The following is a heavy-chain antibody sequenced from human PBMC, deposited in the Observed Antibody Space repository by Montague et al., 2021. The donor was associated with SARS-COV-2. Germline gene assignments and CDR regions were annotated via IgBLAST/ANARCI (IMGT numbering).Heavy chain of an antibody. D-gene: IGHD2-2*01. J-gene: IGHJ6*03. CDR3: AKDLSYVVVVPANMDV. Sequence: SLRLSCAASGFTFSSYGMHWVRQAPGKGLEWVAVISYDGSNKYYADSVKGRFTISRDNSKNTLYLQMDSLRAEDTAVYYCAKDLSYVVVVPANMDVWGKGATVTVSS. CDR2: ISYDGSNK. CDR1: GFTFSSYG. V-gene: IGHV3-30*18.